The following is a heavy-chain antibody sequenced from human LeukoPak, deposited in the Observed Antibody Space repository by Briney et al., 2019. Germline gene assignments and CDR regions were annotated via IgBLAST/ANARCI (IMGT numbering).Heavy chain of an antibody. D-gene: IGHD3-10*01. V-gene: IGHV4-4*02. CDR2: IYHSGST. CDR3: ARRAVRGVRPLATFDP. J-gene: IGHJ5*02. CDR1: GGSISSSNW. Sequence: SGTLSLTCAVSGGSISSSNWWSWVRQPPGKGLEWIGEIYHSGSTNYNPSLKSRVTISVDKSKNQFSLKLSSVTAADTAVYYCARRAVRGVRPLATFDPWGQGTLVTVSS.